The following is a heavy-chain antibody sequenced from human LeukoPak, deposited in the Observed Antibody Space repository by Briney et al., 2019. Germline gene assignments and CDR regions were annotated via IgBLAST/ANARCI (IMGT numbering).Heavy chain of an antibody. J-gene: IGHJ5*02. CDR3: ARGARRRPHNWFDP. CDR1: GGSYSGYY. Sequence: SETLSLTCAVYGGSYSGYYWSWIRQPPGKGLEWMGEINHSGSTNYSPSLKSRVTISVDTSKNQFSLKLTSVTAADTAVYYCARGARRRPHNWFDPWGQGTLVTVFS. V-gene: IGHV4-34*01. CDR2: INHSGST.